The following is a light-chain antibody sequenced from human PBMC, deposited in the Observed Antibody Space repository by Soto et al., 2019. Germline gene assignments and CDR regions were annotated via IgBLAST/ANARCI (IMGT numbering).Light chain of an antibody. J-gene: IGKJ4*01. Sequence: EIVMTQSPATLSVSPGDRATLSCRAGQSVDNDLAWYQQKPGQPPRLLIYDASTRATGIPARFSGSQSGTEFTLTISSLLSEDFAVYFCQQYNNWPLTFGGGTKVDIK. CDR2: DAS. CDR1: QSVDND. V-gene: IGKV3D-15*01. CDR3: QQYNNWPLT.